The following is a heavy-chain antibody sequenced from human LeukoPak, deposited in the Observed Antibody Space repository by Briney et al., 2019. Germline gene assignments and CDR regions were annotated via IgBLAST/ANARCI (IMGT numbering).Heavy chain of an antibody. CDR1: GGSFSGYY. J-gene: IGHJ5*02. V-gene: IGHV4-34*01. D-gene: IGHD2-2*01. Sequence: PSETLSLTCAVYGGSFSGYYWSWIRQPPGKGLEWIGEINHSGSTNCNPSLKSRVTISVDTSKNQFSLKLSSVTAADTAVYYCARAAIVVVPAAAGWFDPWGQGTLVTVSS. CDR2: INHSGST. CDR3: ARAAIVVVPAAAGWFDP.